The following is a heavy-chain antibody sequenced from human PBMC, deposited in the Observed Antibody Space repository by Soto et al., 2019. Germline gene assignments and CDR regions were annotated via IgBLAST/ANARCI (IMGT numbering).Heavy chain of an antibody. CDR2: IIPILGIA. CDR1: GGTFSSYT. D-gene: IGHD5-12*01. J-gene: IGHJ3*02. Sequence: QVQLVQSGAEVKKPGSSVKVSCKASGGTFSSYTISWVRQAPGQGLEWMGRIIPILGIANYAQKFQGRVTITADKSTSTAYMELSSLKSEDTAVYYCAREGYSGYDSDGAFDIWGQGTMVTVSS. V-gene: IGHV1-69*08. CDR3: AREGYSGYDSDGAFDI.